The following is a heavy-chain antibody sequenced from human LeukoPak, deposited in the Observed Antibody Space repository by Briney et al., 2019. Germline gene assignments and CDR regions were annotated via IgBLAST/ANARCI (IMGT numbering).Heavy chain of an antibody. Sequence: GGSLRLSCAASGFTFRDYGMHWVRQAPGKGLEWVAFVRYDGSEKYYVDSVKGRFIISRDNSKNTLYLQTNSLRPEDTAVYFCAKGFDYYMDVWGKGTTVTISS. CDR2: VRYDGSEK. J-gene: IGHJ6*03. CDR1: GFTFRDYG. D-gene: IGHD3-10*01. V-gene: IGHV3-30*02. CDR3: AKGFDYYMDV.